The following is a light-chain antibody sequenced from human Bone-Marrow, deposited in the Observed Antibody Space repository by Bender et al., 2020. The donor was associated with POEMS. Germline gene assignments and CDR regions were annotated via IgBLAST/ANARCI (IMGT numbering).Light chain of an antibody. CDR3: SSFSGSNNLGL. Sequence: SYELTQPPSVSVSPGQTASITCSGDKLGDKYACWYQQKPGQSPVLVIYQDSKRPSGIPERFSGSKSGTTASLTVSGLQPEDEADYYCSSFSGSNNLGLFGGGTKLTVL. CDR2: QDS. CDR1: KLGDKY. V-gene: IGLV3-1*01. J-gene: IGLJ3*02.